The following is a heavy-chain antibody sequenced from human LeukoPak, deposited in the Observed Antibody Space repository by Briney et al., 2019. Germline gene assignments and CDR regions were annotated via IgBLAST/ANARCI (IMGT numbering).Heavy chain of an antibody. D-gene: IGHD2-2*01. CDR1: GFIFSTYG. Sequence: QPGGSLRLSCAASGFIFSTYGMHWVRQAPGKGLEWVAFIRFDGTKTYYADSVKGHFIISRDNSKETLYLQMNSLRAEDTAVYYCAGYCSSTSCYSSPNWFDPWGQGTLVTVSS. CDR3: AGYCSSTSCYSSPNWFDP. CDR2: IRFDGTKT. V-gene: IGHV3-30*02. J-gene: IGHJ5*02.